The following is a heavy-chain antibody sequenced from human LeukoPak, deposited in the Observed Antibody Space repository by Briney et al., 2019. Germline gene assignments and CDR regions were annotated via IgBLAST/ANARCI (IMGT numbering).Heavy chain of an antibody. CDR2: ISGAGGSI. D-gene: IGHD3-3*01. Sequence: GGSLRLSCAASGFSFSDYAMTWVRQPPGKGLEWVSGISGAGGSINYGDSVKGRFTISRDNSRNTLFLQLSGLRAEDTAVYYCAKGQEFLEWIYDYWGQGTLVTVSS. CDR1: GFSFSDYA. J-gene: IGHJ4*02. CDR3: AKGQEFLEWIYDY. V-gene: IGHV3-23*01.